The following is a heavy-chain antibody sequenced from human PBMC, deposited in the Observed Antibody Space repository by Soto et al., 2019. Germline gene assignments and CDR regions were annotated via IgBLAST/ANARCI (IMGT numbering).Heavy chain of an antibody. CDR3: ARDLGYYESDGYFDY. V-gene: IGHV3-11*01. J-gene: IGHJ4*02. CDR2: ISSSGSII. D-gene: IGHD3-22*01. CDR1: GFTFSDNY. Sequence: PGGSLRLSCAASGFTFSDNYMSWIRQAPGKGLEWVPYISSSGSIIYYADSVKGRFTISRDNAKNSLYLQMNSLRAEDTAVYYCARDLGYYESDGYFDYWGQGALVTVSS.